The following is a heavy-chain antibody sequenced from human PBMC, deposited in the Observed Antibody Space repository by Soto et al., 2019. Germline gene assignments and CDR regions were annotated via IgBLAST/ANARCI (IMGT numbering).Heavy chain of an antibody. CDR1: GGSISSGNW. CDR2: IYHSGST. V-gene: IGHV4-4*02. Sequence: PSETLSLTCAVSGGSISSGNWRSWVRQPPGKGLEWIGEIYHSGSTNYNPSLKSRVTISVDKSKNQFSLKLSSVPAADTAVYYCARRVVMYYYGMDVWGQGTTVTVSS. J-gene: IGHJ6*02. CDR3: ARRVVMYYYGMDV. D-gene: IGHD3-22*01.